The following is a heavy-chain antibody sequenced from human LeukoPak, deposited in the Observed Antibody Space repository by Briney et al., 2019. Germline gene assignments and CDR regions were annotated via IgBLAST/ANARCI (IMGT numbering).Heavy chain of an antibody. CDR1: GGSICSYY. Sequence: PSETLSLTCTVSGGSICSYYWSWIRQPPGKGLEWIGCIYYSGSTNYNPSLKSRVTISVDTSKNQFSLKLSSVTAADTAVYYCARGGPGYYASGTLGYFDYWGQGTLVTVSS. V-gene: IGHV4-59*01. CDR3: ARGGPGYYASGTLGYFDY. D-gene: IGHD3-10*01. J-gene: IGHJ4*02. CDR2: IYYSGST.